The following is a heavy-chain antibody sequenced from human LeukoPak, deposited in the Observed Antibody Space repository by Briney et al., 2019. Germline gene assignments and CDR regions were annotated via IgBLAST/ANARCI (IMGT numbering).Heavy chain of an antibody. V-gene: IGHV4-39*01. CDR1: GGSISISSYY. D-gene: IGHD1-26*01. CDR3: ARLEPYSGKIQFDY. CDR2: IYYSGST. J-gene: IGHJ4*02. Sequence: PSETLSLTCTVSGGSISISSYYWGWIRQPPGKGLEWIGSIYYSGSTYYNPSLKSRVTISVDTSKNQFSLKLSSVTAADTAVYYCARLEPYSGKIQFDYWGQGTLVTVSS.